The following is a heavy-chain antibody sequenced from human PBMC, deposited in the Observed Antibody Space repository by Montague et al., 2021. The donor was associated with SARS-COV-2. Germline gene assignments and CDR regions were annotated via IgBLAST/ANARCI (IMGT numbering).Heavy chain of an antibody. V-gene: IGHV2-70*01. Sequence: PALVKPTQTLTLTCTFSGFSLSTSGMCVSWIRQPPGKALEWLALIDWDDDKYYSTSLKTRLTTSKDTSKNQVVLTMTNMDPVDTATYYCARTYYDILPNLYYFDYWGQGTLVTASS. CDR3: ARTYYDILPNLYYFDY. CDR2: IDWDDDK. CDR1: GFSLSTSGMC. D-gene: IGHD3-9*01. J-gene: IGHJ4*02.